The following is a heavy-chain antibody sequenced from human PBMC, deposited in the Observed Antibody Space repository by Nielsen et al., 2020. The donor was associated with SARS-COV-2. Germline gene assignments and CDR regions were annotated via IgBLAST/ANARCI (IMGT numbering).Heavy chain of an antibody. D-gene: IGHD6-13*01. V-gene: IGHV3-11*05. J-gene: IGHJ4*02. CDR3: AKDSSSSWYKDYFDY. CDR2: ISSSSSYT. Sequence: LSLTCAASGFTFSDYYMSWIRQAPGKGLEWLSYISSSSSYTNYADSVKGRFTISRDNAKNSLYLQMNSLRAEDTAVYYCAKDSSSSWYKDYFDYWGQGTLVTVSS. CDR1: GFTFSDYY.